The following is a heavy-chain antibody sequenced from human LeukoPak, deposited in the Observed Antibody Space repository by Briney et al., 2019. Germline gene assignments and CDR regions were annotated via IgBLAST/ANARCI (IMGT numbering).Heavy chain of an antibody. D-gene: IGHD2-2*01. CDR3: ARDASKKEVNWFDP. CDR2: INPNSGGT. V-gene: IGHV1-2*02. J-gene: IGHJ5*02. Sequence: ASVKVSCKASRYTFTGYYMHWVRQAPGQGLEWMGWINPNSGGTNYAQKFQGRVTMTRDTSISTAYMELSRLRSDDTAVYYCARDASKKEVNWFDPWGQGTLVTVSS. CDR1: RYTFTGYY.